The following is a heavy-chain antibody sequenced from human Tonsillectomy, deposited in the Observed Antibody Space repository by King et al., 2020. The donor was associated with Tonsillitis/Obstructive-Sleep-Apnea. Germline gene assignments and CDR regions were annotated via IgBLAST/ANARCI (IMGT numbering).Heavy chain of an antibody. V-gene: IGHV4-34*01. Sequence: VQLQQWGAGLLKPPETLSLTCAVYGGFFSGYYWSWIRQPPGKGLEWIGEINHSGSTNYNPSLNSRVTISVDTSKNQFSLKLSSLTAADTAVYYCARWGPYCSSTSCYLDCWGQGTLVTVSS. CDR1: GGFFSGYY. J-gene: IGHJ4*02. D-gene: IGHD2-2*01. CDR3: ARWGPYCSSTSCYLDC. CDR2: INHSGST.